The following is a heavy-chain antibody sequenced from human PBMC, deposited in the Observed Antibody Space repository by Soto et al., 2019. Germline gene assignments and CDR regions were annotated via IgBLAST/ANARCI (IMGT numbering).Heavy chain of an antibody. V-gene: IGHV4-31*03. Sequence: SETLSLTCTVSGGSISSGGYYWSWIRQHPGKGLEWIGYIYYSGSTYYNPSLKSRVTISVDTSKNQFSLKLSSVTAADTAVYYCARDQRESKREYSGYDFDNWFDPWGQGTLVTVSS. CDR3: ARDQRESKREYSGYDFDNWFDP. CDR1: GGSISSGGYY. CDR2: IYYSGST. J-gene: IGHJ5*02. D-gene: IGHD5-12*01.